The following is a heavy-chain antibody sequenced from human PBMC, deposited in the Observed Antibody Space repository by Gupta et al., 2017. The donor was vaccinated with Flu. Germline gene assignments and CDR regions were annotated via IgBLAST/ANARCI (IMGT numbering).Heavy chain of an antibody. Sequence: EVQLVDSGGGLVQPGGSLRLSCGVSGFTFSRYWMHWIRQVPWKGLVWVSRINEDGMMTNDADSVKGRCTISRDNAENKMFLEMRSLRAEDTAVYDGARDVSGRAAHGGQGTMVTV. D-gene: IGHD2-15*01. CDR1: GFTFSRYW. CDR3: ARDVSGRAAH. J-gene: IGHJ4*02. CDR2: INEDGMMT. V-gene: IGHV3-74*01.